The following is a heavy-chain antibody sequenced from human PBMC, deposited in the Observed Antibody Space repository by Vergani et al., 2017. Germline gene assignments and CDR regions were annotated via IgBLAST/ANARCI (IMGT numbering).Heavy chain of an antibody. CDR1: GGTFSSYA. D-gene: IGHD2-2*01. V-gene: IGHV1-69*01. J-gene: IGHJ6*03. CDR3: ARGSRPAASIPYYYMDV. CDR2: IIPIFGTA. Sequence: QVPLVQSGAEVKKPGSSVKVSCKASGGTFSSYAISWVRQAPGQGLEWMGGIIPIFGTANYAQEFQGRVTITADESTSTDYMELSSLRSEDTAVYYCARGSRPAASIPYYYMDVWGKGTTVTVS.